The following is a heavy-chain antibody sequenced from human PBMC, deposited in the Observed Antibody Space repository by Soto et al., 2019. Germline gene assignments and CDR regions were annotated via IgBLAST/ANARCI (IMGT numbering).Heavy chain of an antibody. V-gene: IGHV3-30-3*01. J-gene: IGHJ2*01. CDR1: GFSFNFYA. D-gene: IGHD5-18*01. CDR2: ISNDGSSE. Sequence: QVQLVESGGGVVQPGRSLRISCAATGFSFNFYAMYWVRQAPGKGLEWVAMISNDGSSENYADSVRGRFIISRDNSKETLFLQMNSLRPEDTATYYCVRDSGANYGTFWYFDLWGRGTQVTVSS. CDR3: VRDSGANYGTFWYFDL.